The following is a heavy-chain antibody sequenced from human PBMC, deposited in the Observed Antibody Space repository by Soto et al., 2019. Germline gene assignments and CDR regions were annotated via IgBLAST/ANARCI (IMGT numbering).Heavy chain of an antibody. CDR1: GYTFTSYG. CDR2: ISAYNGNT. D-gene: IGHD6-25*01. J-gene: IGHJ6*02. Sequence: QVQLVQSGAEVKKPGASVKVSCKASGYTFTSYGISWVRQAPGQGLEWMGWISAYNGNTNYAQKLQGRVTMTTDTSTSTAYMELRSLRSDDTAVYYCARDQPIQGAAINYGMDVWGQETTVTVSS. CDR3: ARDQPIQGAAINYGMDV. V-gene: IGHV1-18*01.